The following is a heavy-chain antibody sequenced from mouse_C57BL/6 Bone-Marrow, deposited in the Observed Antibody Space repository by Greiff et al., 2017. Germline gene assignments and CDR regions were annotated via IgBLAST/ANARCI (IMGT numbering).Heavy chain of an antibody. CDR1: GYTFTDYY. D-gene: IGHD4-1*01. CDR2: INPYNGGT. J-gene: IGHJ1*03. CDR3: AANWDWYFDV. V-gene: IGHV1-19*01. Sequence: EVKLQESGPVLVKPGASVKMSCKASGYTFTDYYMNWVKQSHGKSLEWIGVINPYNGGTSYNQKFKGKATLTVDKSSSTAYMELNSLTSEDSAVYYCAANWDWYFDVGGTGTTVTVSS.